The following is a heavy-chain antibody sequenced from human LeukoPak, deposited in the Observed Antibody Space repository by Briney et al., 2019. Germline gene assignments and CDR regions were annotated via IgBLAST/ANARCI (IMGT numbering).Heavy chain of an antibody. CDR2: MSSRNRTT. CDR3: AKGSPRGSLDS. J-gene: IGHJ4*02. Sequence: GGSLRLSFAASDLTLSTFTMHWVRQPPGKGLEWVSSMSSRNRTTNHPASVQSPFPVTRDNANYPRFLQMHHLRREQRLVYFCAKGSPRGSLDSSGQRAPVTASS. CDR1: DLTLSTFT. V-gene: IGHV3-48*01. D-gene: IGHD3-10*01.